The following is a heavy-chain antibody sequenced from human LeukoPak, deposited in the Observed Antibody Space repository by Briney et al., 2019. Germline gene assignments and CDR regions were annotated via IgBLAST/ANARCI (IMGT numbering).Heavy chain of an antibody. CDR1: GGSISSTRNY. D-gene: IGHD3-22*01. CDR3: ARGFYDSSGPPYYFYGMDV. V-gene: IGHV4-39*01. J-gene: IGHJ6*02. Sequence: SETLSLTCTVSGGSISSTRNYWGWIRQPPGEELEWIGTIYYSGNTYYNPSLKSRVTISVDTSKNQFSLRLTSVTVADTAVYYCARGFYDSSGPPYYFYGMDVWGQGTTVTVYS. CDR2: IYYSGNT.